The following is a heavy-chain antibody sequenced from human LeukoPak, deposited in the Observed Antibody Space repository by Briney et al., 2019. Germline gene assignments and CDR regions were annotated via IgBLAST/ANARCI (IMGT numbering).Heavy chain of an antibody. CDR2: ISGSGGST. CDR1: GFTFSSYA. Sequence: PGGSLRLSCAASGFTFSSYAMSWVRQAPGKGLEWVSAISGSGGSTYYADSVKGRFTISRDNSKNTLYLQMNSLRAEDTAVYYCAKPPNSSSWPPYYFDYWGQGTLVTVSS. CDR3: AKPPNSSSWPPYYFDY. V-gene: IGHV3-23*01. D-gene: IGHD6-13*01. J-gene: IGHJ4*02.